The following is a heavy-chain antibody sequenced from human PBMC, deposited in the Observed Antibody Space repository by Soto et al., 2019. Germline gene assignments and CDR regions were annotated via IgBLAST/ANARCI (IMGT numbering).Heavy chain of an antibody. J-gene: IGHJ2*01. CDR1: SGSISSSNW. CDR2: IYHSGST. CDR3: ARESIVVVVAATGELRPNWYFDL. V-gene: IGHV4-4*02. D-gene: IGHD2-15*01. Sequence: QVQLQESGPGLVKPSGTLSLTCAVSSGSISSSNWWSWVRQPPGKGLEWIGEIYHSGSTNYNPSLKSRVTISVDKSKNQFSLKLSSVTAADTAVYYCARESIVVVVAATGELRPNWYFDLWGRGTLVTVSS.